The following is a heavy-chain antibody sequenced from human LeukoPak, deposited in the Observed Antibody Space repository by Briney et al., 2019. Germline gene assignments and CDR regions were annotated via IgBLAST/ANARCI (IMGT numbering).Heavy chain of an antibody. V-gene: IGHV4-4*07. CDR1: GGSISSYY. CDR3: ARDRGAGACSGGSCYTVYYYYGMDV. CDR2: IYTSGST. J-gene: IGHJ6*02. Sequence: PSETLSLTCTVSGGSISSYYWSWLRQPAGKGLEWIGRIYTSGSTNYNPSLKSRVTMSVDTSKNQFSLKLSSVTAADTAVYYCARDRGAGACSGGSCYTVYYYYGMDVWGQGTTVTVSS. D-gene: IGHD2-15*01.